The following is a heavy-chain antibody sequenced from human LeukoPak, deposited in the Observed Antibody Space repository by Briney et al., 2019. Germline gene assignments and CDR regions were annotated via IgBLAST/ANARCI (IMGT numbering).Heavy chain of an antibody. CDR3: ARGENIVVVVAANPQINYMDV. CDR2: ISSSGSTI. V-gene: IGHV3-48*03. CDR1: GFTFSSYE. J-gene: IGHJ6*03. Sequence: GGSLRLSCAASGFTFSSYEMNWVRQAPGKGLEWVSYISSSGSTIYYADSVKGRFTISRDNAKSSLYLQMNSLRAEDTAVYYCARGENIVVVVAANPQINYMDVWGKGTTVTISS. D-gene: IGHD2-15*01.